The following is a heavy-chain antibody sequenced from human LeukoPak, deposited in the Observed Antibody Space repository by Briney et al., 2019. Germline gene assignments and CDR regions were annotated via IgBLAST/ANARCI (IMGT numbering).Heavy chain of an antibody. V-gene: IGHV1-69*13. CDR2: IIPIFGTA. D-gene: IGHD4-11*01. CDR1: GGTFSSYA. J-gene: IGHJ6*03. CDR3: ARRTKSTATEGYYYYCYMDV. Sequence: SVKVSCKASGGTFSSYAISWVRQAPGQGLEWMGGIIPIFGTANYAQKFQGRVTITADESTSTAYMELSSLSSEDTAVYYCARRTKSTATEGYYYYCYMDVWGKGTTVTVSS.